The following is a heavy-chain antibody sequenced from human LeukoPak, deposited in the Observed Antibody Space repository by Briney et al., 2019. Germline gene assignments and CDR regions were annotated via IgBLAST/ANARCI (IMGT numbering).Heavy chain of an antibody. J-gene: IGHJ3*02. CDR2: ISSSGSTI. Sequence: GGSLRLSCAASGFTFSSYEMNWVRQAPGKGLEWVSYISSSGSTIYYADSVKGRFTISRDNAKNSLYLQMNSLRAEDTAVYYCARGGSGWADAFDIWGQGTMVTVSS. D-gene: IGHD6-19*01. CDR1: GFTFSSYE. V-gene: IGHV3-48*03. CDR3: ARGGSGWADAFDI.